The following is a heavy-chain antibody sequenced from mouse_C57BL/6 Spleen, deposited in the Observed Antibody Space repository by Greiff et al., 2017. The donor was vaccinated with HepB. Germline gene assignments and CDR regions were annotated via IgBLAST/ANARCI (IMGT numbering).Heavy chain of an antibody. Sequence: VQLQQSGAELVRPGASVKLSCTASGFNIKDDYMHWVKQRPEQGLEWIGWIDPENGDTEYASKFQGKATITADTSSNTAYLQLNSLTSEDTAVYYCTTRGTTVPSDYWGQGTTLTVSS. CDR1: GFNIKDDY. J-gene: IGHJ2*01. CDR3: TTRGTTVPSDY. V-gene: IGHV14-4*01. CDR2: IDPENGDT. D-gene: IGHD1-1*01.